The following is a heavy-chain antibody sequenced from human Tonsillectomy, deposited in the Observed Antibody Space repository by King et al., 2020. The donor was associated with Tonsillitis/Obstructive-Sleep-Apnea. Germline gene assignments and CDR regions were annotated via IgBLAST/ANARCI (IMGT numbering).Heavy chain of an antibody. J-gene: IGHJ4*02. Sequence: VQLVESGGGVVQPGRSLRLSCAASGFTFSSYAMHWVRQAPGKGLEWVALISYDGGNKYYADSVKGRFTISRDNSKNTLYLQMNSLRAEDTDLYYCARGGFGDRGDYWGQGTLVTVSS. CDR2: ISYDGGNK. CDR3: ARGGFGDRGDY. V-gene: IGHV3-30*01. CDR1: GFTFSSYA. D-gene: IGHD3-10*01.